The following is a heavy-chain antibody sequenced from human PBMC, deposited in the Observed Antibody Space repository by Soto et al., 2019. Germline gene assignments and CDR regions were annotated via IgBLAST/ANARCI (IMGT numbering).Heavy chain of an antibody. Sequence: GGSLRRSCAVSGFNVMSYWMSWVRQAPGKGLEWVASIKEDGSEIYYLHSVRGRFSISRDSAGNALHLTMNYLSAEDTGLYFCARDIGFDYVNWGQGTLCSASS. CDR3: ARDIGFDYVN. V-gene: IGHV3-7*01. CDR1: GFNVMSYW. CDR2: IKEDGSEI. D-gene: IGHD3-16*01. J-gene: IGHJ4*02.